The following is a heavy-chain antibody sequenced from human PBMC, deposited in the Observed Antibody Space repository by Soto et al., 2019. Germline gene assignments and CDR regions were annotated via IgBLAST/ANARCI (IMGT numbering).Heavy chain of an antibody. CDR2: IWYDGSNK. D-gene: IGHD1-1*01. V-gene: IGHV3-33*01. CDR1: GFTFSSYG. CDR3: ARDSWNDGIDAFDI. J-gene: IGHJ3*02. Sequence: PGGSLRLSCAASGFTFSSYGMHWVRQAPGKGLEWVAVIWYDGSNKYYADSVEGRFTISRDNSKNTLYLQMNSLRAEDTAVYYCARDSWNDGIDAFDIWGQGTMVTVSS.